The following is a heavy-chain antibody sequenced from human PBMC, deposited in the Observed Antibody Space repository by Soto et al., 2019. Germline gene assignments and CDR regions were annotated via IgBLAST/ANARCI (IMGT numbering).Heavy chain of an antibody. D-gene: IGHD6-6*01. J-gene: IGHJ4*02. V-gene: IGHV3-23*01. CDR2: IGSSGAT. Sequence: PGGSLRLSCAASGFTFSNYWMHWVRQVPGKGLEWVSGIGSSGATYYADSVKGRFTISRDNSKDTVYLQMNSLRVEDTALYYCVKGFVSRAYFDLWGQGTLVTVSS. CDR3: VKGFVSRAYFDL. CDR1: GFTFSNYW.